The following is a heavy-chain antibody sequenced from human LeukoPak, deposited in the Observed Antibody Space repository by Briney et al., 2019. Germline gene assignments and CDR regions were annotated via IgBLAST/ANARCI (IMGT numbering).Heavy chain of an antibody. Sequence: GGSLRLSCAASEFTFSTFWMSWVRQAPGKGLEWVANIKADGSVKHYVDSVEGRFSISRDNARSPLYLQMNSLRAEDTAVYYCVRDSDYQRNSGGLYAHYDALDIWGHGTMVTVSS. CDR3: VRDSDYQRNSGGLYAHYDALDI. J-gene: IGHJ3*02. D-gene: IGHD2-21*01. V-gene: IGHV3-7*01. CDR1: EFTFSTFW. CDR2: IKADGSVK.